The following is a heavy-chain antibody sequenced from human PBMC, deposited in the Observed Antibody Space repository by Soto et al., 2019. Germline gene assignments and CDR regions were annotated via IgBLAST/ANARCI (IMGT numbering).Heavy chain of an antibody. V-gene: IGHV4-59*01. CDR2: VYYSGNT. CDR1: GGSISPYY. Sequence: SETLSLTCTVSGGSISPYYWSWIRQPPGKGLEWIVYVYYSGNTNYNPSLESRVTISVDTSRNRFSLNLTSATAADTAVYYCARKGAAASYAHYYMDVWGRGTAVTVSS. J-gene: IGHJ6*03. CDR3: ARKGAAASYAHYYMDV. D-gene: IGHD6-13*01.